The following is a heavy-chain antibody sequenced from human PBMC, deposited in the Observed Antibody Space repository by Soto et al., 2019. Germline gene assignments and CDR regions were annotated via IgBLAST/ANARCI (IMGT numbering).Heavy chain of an antibody. J-gene: IGHJ4*02. CDR3: AREGSYSAYNFAHGIQLWSFDF. V-gene: IGHV4-4*07. CDR2: IFSRGST. D-gene: IGHD5-12*01. CDR1: GGSINTFY. Sequence: SETLSLTCTVSGGSINTFYWSWVRQPAGKGLEWVGRIFSRGSTSFNPSLESRVAMSVDTSKNHFSLNLSSVTAADMAVYYCAREGSYSAYNFAHGIQLWSFDFWGQGALVTVSS.